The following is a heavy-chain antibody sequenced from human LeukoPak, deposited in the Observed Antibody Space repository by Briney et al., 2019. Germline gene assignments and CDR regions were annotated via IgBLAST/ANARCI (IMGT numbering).Heavy chain of an antibody. D-gene: IGHD1-26*01. CDR3: ATGTGIVGATVWGLADY. CDR2: FDPEDGET. J-gene: IGHJ4*02. V-gene: IGHV1-24*01. CDR1: GYTLTELS. Sequence: GAPVKVSCKVSGYTLTELSMHWVRQAPGKGLEWMGGFDPEDGETIYAQKFQGRVTMTEDTSTDTAYMELSSLRSEDTAVYYCATGTGIVGATVWGLADYWGQGTLVTVSS.